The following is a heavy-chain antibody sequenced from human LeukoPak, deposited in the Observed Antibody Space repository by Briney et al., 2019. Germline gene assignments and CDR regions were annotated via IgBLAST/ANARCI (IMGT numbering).Heavy chain of an antibody. V-gene: IGHV4-59*01. J-gene: IGHJ4*02. CDR3: ARDSSSGFDY. Sequence: SETLSLTCTVSGGSISSYYWSWIRQPPGKGLEWIGYIYYSGSTNYNPSLKSRVTISVDTSKNQFSLKLSSVTAADAAVYYCARDSSSGFDYWGQGTLVTVSS. CDR2: IYYSGST. D-gene: IGHD6-6*01. CDR1: GGSISSYY.